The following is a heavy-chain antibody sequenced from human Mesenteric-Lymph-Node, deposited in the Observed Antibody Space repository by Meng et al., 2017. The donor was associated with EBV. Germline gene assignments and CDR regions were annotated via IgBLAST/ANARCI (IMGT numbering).Heavy chain of an antibody. CDR2: INPGDGST. CDR3: ARIWGIAVADY. D-gene: IGHD6-19*01. V-gene: IGHV1-46*01. CDR1: GYTFTRYY. Sequence: QVPLVQFGAEVEKPGDSVKISCKASGYTFTRYYIPCVRQAPGQGLEWMGIINPGDGSTTYAQKFQGRITMTRDTSTNTVYMELSSLRSDDTAVYYCARIWGIAVADYWGQGTLVTVSS. J-gene: IGHJ4*02.